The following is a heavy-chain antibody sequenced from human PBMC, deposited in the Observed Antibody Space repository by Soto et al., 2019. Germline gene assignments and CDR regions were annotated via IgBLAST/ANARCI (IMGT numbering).Heavy chain of an antibody. CDR1: GYTFTSYA. CDR3: ARGDWWLFDY. CDR2: NNAGTGNT. J-gene: IGHJ4*02. Sequence: QVQLVQSGAEEKKPGASVKVSCKASGYTFTSYAIHWVRQAPGQGLEWMGRNNAGTGNTKYSQKFQGRVTITRDTSASTGYMELSSLKSEDTAVYYCARGDWWLFDYWGQGTLVTASS. V-gene: IGHV1-3*05. D-gene: IGHD2-8*02.